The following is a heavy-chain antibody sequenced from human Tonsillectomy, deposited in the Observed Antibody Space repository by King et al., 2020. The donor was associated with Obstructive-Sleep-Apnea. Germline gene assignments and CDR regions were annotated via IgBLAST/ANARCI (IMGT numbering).Heavy chain of an antibody. CDR2: ISGDGKST. CDR1: GFTFSSYA. J-gene: IGHJ4*02. CDR3: AKDRSGWTPFDY. D-gene: IGHD6-19*01. Sequence: VQLVESGGGLVQPGGALRLSCAASGFTFSSYAMSWFRQAPGKGLEWVSTISGDGKSTYYVESAKGRFTISRDNSKNTLYLQMNSRRAEDTAVYYCAKDRSGWTPFDYWGQGTLVTVSS. V-gene: IGHV3-23*04.